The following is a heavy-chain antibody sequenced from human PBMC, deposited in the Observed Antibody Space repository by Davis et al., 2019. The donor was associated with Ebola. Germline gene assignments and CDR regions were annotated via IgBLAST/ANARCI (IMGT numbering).Heavy chain of an antibody. CDR3: AKLRSHDYTDSSDDFYLDL. CDR2: ISSDGSRE. Sequence: GESLKISCGASGFTFTTSTMHWVRQAPGKGLEWVALISSDGSREYYADSVEGRFTISKDNSGNTLYLHMNALTAEDTALYYCAKLRSHDYTDSSDDFYLDLWGRGTLVTVSS. J-gene: IGHJ2*01. CDR1: GFTFTTST. V-gene: IGHV3-30*18. D-gene: IGHD3-16*01.